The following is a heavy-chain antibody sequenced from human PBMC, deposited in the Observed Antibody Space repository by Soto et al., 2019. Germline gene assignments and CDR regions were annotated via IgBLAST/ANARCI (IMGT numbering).Heavy chain of an antibody. Sequence: QVQLQQWGAGLLKPSETLSLNCAVNGGSLSGYYWSWIRQPPGKGLEWIGEIKDGGRTNYSPSLKRRAPISSDPPTTQCSLRLSSVTAADTGVYYCARGQEGVVATHWDQGTLVTVSS. CDR2: IKDGGRT. CDR3: ARGQEGVVATH. D-gene: IGHD5-12*01. V-gene: IGHV4-34*01. J-gene: IGHJ4*02. CDR1: GGSLSGYY.